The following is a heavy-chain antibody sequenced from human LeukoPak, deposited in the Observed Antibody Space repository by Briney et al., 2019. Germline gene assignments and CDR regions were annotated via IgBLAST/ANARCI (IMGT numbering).Heavy chain of an antibody. J-gene: IGHJ4*02. V-gene: IGHV3-11*01. D-gene: IGHD3-3*01. CDR3: ASGYYDFWSGYRHFDY. CDR2: ISSSGSTI. CDR1: GFTFSDYY. Sequence: GGSLRLSCAASGFTFSDYYMSWIRQAPGKGVEWVSYISSSGSTIYYADSVKGRFTISRDNAKNSLYLQMNSLRAEDTAVYYCASGYYDFWSGYRHFDYWGQGTLVTVSS.